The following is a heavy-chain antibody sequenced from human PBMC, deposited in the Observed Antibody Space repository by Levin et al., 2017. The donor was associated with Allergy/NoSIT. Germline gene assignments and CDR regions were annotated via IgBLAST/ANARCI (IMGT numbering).Heavy chain of an antibody. Sequence: GESLKISCKGSGYSFTSYWIGWVRQMPGKGLEWMGIIYPGDSDTRYSPSFQGQVTISADKSISTAYLQWSSLKASDTAMYYCARLVGDSAYYYYYGMDVWGQGTTVTVSS. CDR1: GYSFTSYW. CDR3: ARLVGDSAYYYYYGMDV. CDR2: IYPGDSDT. D-gene: IGHD3-10*01. J-gene: IGHJ6*02. V-gene: IGHV5-51*01.